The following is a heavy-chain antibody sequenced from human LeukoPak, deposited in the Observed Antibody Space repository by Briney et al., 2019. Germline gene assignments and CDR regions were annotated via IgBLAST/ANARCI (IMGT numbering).Heavy chain of an antibody. CDR2: INHSGST. CDR3: ASLIVGATNDAFDI. Sequence: SETLSLTCAVYGGSFSGYYWSWIRQPPGKGLEWIGEINHSGSTNYNPSLKSRVTISVDKSKNQFSLKLSSVTAADTAVYYCASLIVGATNDAFDIWGQGTMVTVSS. J-gene: IGHJ3*02. CDR1: GGSFSGYY. V-gene: IGHV4-34*01. D-gene: IGHD1-26*01.